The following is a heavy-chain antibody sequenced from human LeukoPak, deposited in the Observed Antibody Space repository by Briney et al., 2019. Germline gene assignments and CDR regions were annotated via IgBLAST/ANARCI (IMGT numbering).Heavy chain of an antibody. J-gene: IGHJ5*02. D-gene: IGHD2/OR15-2a*01. CDR2: IRYDGSNK. V-gene: IGHV3-30*02. Sequence: GGSLRLSCAASRFTFSSYGMHWVRQAPGKGLEWVAFIRYDGSNKYYADSVKGRFTISRDNAKNSLYLQMKSLRAEDTAVYYCARGKTSQNIVTRKTYNWFDPWGQGTLVTVSS. CDR3: ARGKTSQNIVTRKTYNWFDP. CDR1: RFTFSSYG.